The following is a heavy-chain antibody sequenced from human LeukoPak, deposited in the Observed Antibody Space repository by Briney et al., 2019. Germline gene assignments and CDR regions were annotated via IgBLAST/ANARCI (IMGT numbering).Heavy chain of an antibody. CDR2: ISCSGGGT. Sequence: GGSLRLSCAASGFTFTNYAMNGVREAPGKGLEWVSSISCSGGGTYYAESVKGRFTISRDTSKNTLYLQMNSLTPEDTAVYYCAKWGQYYFDSSGYNFDYWGQGTLVPVSS. J-gene: IGHJ4*02. D-gene: IGHD3-22*01. CDR3: AKWGQYYFDSSGYNFDY. V-gene: IGHV3-23*01. CDR1: GFTFTNYA.